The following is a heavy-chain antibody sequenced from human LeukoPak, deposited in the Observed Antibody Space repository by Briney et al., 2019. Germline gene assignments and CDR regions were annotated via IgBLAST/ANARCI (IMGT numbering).Heavy chain of an antibody. CDR3: ASLGGILQLTGIKRGAFDV. CDR2: IYTSGST. V-gene: IGHV4-4*07. J-gene: IGHJ3*01. CDR1: GGSISSYY. Sequence: SETLSLTCTVSGGSISSYYWSWIRQPAGKGLEWIGRIYTSGSTNYNPSLKSRVTISVDTSKNQFSLKLSSVTAADTAVYYCASLGGILQLTGIKRGAFDVWGLGTVVTVSS. D-gene: IGHD2-15*01.